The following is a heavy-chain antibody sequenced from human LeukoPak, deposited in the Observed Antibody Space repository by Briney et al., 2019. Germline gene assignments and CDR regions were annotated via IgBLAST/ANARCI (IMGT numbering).Heavy chain of an antibody. CDR2: SSSSSYI. Sequence: GGSLRLSCAASGFTFSSYSMNWVRQAPGQGLEWVSSSSSSSYIYYADSVKGRFIISRDNAKTSLYLQMNSLRAEDTAAYYCARVRGIVVVVAAYDAFDIWGHGTMVTVSS. CDR3: ARVRGIVVVVAAYDAFDI. V-gene: IGHV3-21*01. D-gene: IGHD2-15*01. CDR1: GFTFSSYS. J-gene: IGHJ3*02.